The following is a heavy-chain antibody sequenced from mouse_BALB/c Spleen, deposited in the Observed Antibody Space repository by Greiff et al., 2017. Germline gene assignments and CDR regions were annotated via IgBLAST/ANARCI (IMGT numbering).Heavy chain of an antibody. D-gene: IGHD2-4*01. V-gene: IGHV5-17*02. Sequence: EVKLMESGGGLVQPGGSRKLSCAAYGFTFSSFGMHWVRQAPEKGLEWVAYISSGSSTIYYADTVKGRFTISRDNPKNTLFLQMTSLRSEDTAMYYCARGITTDYWGQGTTLTVSS. CDR2: ISSGSSTI. CDR1: GFTFSSFG. J-gene: IGHJ2*01. CDR3: ARGITTDY.